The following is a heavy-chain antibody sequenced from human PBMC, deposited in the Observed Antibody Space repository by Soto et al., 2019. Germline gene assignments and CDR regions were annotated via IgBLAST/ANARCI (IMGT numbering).Heavy chain of an antibody. CDR3: ARVRGDYYYCMDV. D-gene: IGHD4-17*01. CDR2: INPNSGGT. J-gene: IGHJ6*02. V-gene: IGHV1-2*04. CDR1: GYTFTGYY. Sequence: EASVKVSCKASGYTFTGYYMHWVRQAPGQGLEWMGWINPNSGGTNYAQKFQGWVTMTRDTSISTAYMELSRLRSDDTAVYYCARVRGDYYYCMDVWGQGTTVTVSS.